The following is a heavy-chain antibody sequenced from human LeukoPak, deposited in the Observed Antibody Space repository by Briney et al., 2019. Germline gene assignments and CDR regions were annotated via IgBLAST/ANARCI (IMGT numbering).Heavy chain of an antibody. J-gene: IGHJ5*02. CDR2: MYHSGST. CDR1: GYSISSGHY. D-gene: IGHD3-10*01. Sequence: SETLSLTCTVSGYSISSGHYWGWIRQPPGRGLEWIGSMYHSGSTYYNPPLKSRVTISEDTSKNQFSLKLRSVTAADTAVYYCARGPRFGELLWHWFDPWGQGTLVTVSS. CDR3: ARGPRFGELLWHWFDP. V-gene: IGHV4-38-2*02.